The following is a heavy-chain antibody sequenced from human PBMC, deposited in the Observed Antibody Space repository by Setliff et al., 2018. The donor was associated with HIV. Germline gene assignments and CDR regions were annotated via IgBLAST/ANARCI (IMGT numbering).Heavy chain of an antibody. CDR2: IHKDGSEK. D-gene: IGHD3-3*01. V-gene: IGHV3-7*03. J-gene: IGHJ4*02. Sequence: GGSLRLSCAASGFTFTNYWMSWVRQAPGKGLEWVANIHKDGSEKYYVDSVKGRFTISSTNAKDSLSLQMNSLRAEDTAVYYCARWRWLQSEFDYWGQGTLVTVSS. CDR1: GFTFTNYW. CDR3: ARWRWLQSEFDY.